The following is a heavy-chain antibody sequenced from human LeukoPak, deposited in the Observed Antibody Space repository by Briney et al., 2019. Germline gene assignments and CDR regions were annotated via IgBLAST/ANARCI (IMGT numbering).Heavy chain of an antibody. D-gene: IGHD6-19*01. V-gene: IGHV3-23*01. J-gene: IGHJ6*02. Sequence: AGGSLRLSCAASGFTFSSYAMSWVRQAPGKGLEWVSAISGSGGSTYYADSVKGRFTISRDNSKNTLYLQMNSLRAEDTAVYYCYCSGWALGGTGELYYYYGMDVWGQGTTVTVSS. CDR1: GFTFSSYA. CDR3: YCSGWALGGTGELYYYYGMDV. CDR2: ISGSGGST.